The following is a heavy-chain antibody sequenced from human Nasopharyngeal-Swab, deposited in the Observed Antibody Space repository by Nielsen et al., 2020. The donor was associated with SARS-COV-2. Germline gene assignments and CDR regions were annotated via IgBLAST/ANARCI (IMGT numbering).Heavy chain of an antibody. D-gene: IGHD2-15*01. CDR2: IGGTGGST. CDR3: AKDRGCSGGSCYVHWYFDL. J-gene: IGHJ2*01. Sequence: GESLKISCAASGFTFSGYAMSWVRQAPGKGLEWVSAIGGTGGSTYYADSVKGQFTISRDNSKNTLYLQMNGLRAEDTAVYYCAKDRGCSGGSCYVHWYFDLWGRGTLVTVSS. CDR1: GFTFSGYA. V-gene: IGHV3-23*01.